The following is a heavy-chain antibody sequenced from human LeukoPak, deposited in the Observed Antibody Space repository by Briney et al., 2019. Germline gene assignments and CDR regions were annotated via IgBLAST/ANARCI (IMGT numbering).Heavy chain of an antibody. J-gene: IGHJ3*02. Sequence: PGGSLRLSCAASGFTFSSYSMNWVRQAPGKGLEWVSSISSSSSYIYYADSVKGRFTISRDNAKNSLYLQMNSLRAEDTAVYYCARESSNGYNSDTFDIWGQGTMVTVSS. CDR1: GFTFSSYS. CDR3: ARESSNGYNSDTFDI. D-gene: IGHD5-24*01. CDR2: ISSSSSYI. V-gene: IGHV3-21*01.